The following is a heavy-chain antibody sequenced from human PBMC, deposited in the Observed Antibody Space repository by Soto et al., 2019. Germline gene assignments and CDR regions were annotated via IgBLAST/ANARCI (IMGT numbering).Heavy chain of an antibody. CDR1: GGTSSDYA. CDR2: IIPIFGTA. V-gene: IGHV1-69*01. D-gene: IGHD3-10*01. CDR3: AGSFKYGSGTFDALDD. Sequence: QVLLVQSGTEVKKPGSSVKVSCQASGGTSSDYALTWVRQAPGQGLEWMGGIIPIFGTANYAQRFQGRVSITADESSSTAYMELSSLKSEDTAVYYCAGSFKYGSGTFDALDDWGHGTMVMVSS. J-gene: IGHJ3*01.